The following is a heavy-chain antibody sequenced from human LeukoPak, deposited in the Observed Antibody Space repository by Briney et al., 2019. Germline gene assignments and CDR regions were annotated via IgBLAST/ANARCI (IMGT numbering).Heavy chain of an antibody. D-gene: IGHD1-26*01. V-gene: IGHV3-48*01. CDR3: AVPYSGSID. CDR2: ISSGSSSI. CDR1: GFTFSTYS. J-gene: IGHJ4*02. Sequence: GGSLRLSCAASGFTFSTYSMTWVRQALGRGLEWVSYISSGSSSIYYADSVKGRFTISRDNAKNSLYLQMNSLRAEDTAVYYSAVPYSGSIDWGQGTLVTVSS.